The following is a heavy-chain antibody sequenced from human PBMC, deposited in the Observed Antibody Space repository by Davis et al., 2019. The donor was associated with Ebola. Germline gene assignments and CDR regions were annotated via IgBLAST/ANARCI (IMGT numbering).Heavy chain of an antibody. V-gene: IGHV1-3*01. D-gene: IGHD3-22*01. CDR2: INAGNGNT. CDR1: GYTFTSYA. CDR3: ARDSGLFSNWFDP. J-gene: IGHJ5*02. Sequence: ASVKVSCKASGYTFTSYAMNWVRQAPGQRLEWMGWINAGNGNTKYSQKFQGRVTITRDTSASTAYMELSSLRSEDTAVYYCARDSGLFSNWFDPWGQGTLVTVSS.